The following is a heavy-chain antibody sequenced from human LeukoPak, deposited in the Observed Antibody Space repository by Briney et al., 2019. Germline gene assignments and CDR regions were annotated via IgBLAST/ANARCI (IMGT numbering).Heavy chain of an antibody. CDR2: IKQDGSEK. CDR3: ASRYCTGVNCFAASYMCMDV. D-gene: IGHD2-8*02. Sequence: GGSLRLSCAASGLSVSGYWLTWVRQAPGKRLEWVANIKQDGSEKNYVDSVKGRFTISRDNADNSLYLEMTNLRVEDTAVYFCASRYCTGVNCFAASYMCMDVWGKGTTVTVSS. V-gene: IGHV3-7*01. J-gene: IGHJ6*03. CDR1: GLSVSGYW.